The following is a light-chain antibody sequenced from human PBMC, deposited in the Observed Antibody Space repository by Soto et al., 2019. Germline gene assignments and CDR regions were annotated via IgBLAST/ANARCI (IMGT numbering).Light chain of an antibody. CDR3: QQYGSSPRFT. CDR2: GAS. J-gene: IGKJ3*01. V-gene: IGKV3-20*01. CDR1: QSVSSSY. Sequence: EIVLTQSPGTLSLSPGERATLSCRASQSVSSSYLAWYQQAPGQAPRLLIYGASSRATGIPDRFSGSGSGTDFTVTISRLEPEDFAVYYCQQYGSSPRFTFGPGTKADIK.